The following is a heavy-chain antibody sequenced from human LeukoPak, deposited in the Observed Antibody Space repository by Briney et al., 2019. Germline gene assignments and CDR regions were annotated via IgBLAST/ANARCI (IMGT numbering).Heavy chain of an antibody. D-gene: IGHD6-19*01. V-gene: IGHV4-31*03. Sequence: PSETLSLTYTVSGGSISSGGYYWSWIRQHPGKGLGWIGYIYYSGSTYYNPSLKSRVTISVDTSKNQFSLKLSSVTAADTAVYYCAREAVAGKNYFDYWGQGTLVTVSS. CDR2: IYYSGST. CDR3: AREAVAGKNYFDY. CDR1: GGSISSGGYY. J-gene: IGHJ4*02.